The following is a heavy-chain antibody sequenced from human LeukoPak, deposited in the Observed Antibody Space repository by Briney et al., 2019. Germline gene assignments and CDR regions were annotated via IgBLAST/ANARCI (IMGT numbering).Heavy chain of an antibody. CDR3: AMGGMTTVTTVDY. CDR2: ISTYNGDT. CDR1: GYTFTRWN. J-gene: IGHJ4*02. D-gene: IGHD4-17*01. Sequence: VASVKVSCKASGYTFTRWNFSWVRQAPGQGLEWMGWISTYNGDTKYAQKFQGRVTMTTDTSTSTTYMELRSLTSDDTAVYYCAMGGMTTVTTVDYWGQGTLVTVSS. V-gene: IGHV1-18*01.